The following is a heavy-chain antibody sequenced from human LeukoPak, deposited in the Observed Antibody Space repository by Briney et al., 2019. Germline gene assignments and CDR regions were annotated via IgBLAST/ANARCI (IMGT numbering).Heavy chain of an antibody. CDR3: ARSSRYDIWTGYPY. Sequence: GASVKVSCKTSGYTFTAYYIHWLRQAPGQGLEWMGWMNPNSGGTKYAQTLQGRVTMTRDTSISTAYMELSRLRSDDTAVYYCARSSRYDIWTGYPYWGQGTLVTVSP. CDR2: MNPNSGGT. CDR1: GYTFTAYY. J-gene: IGHJ4*02. V-gene: IGHV1-2*02. D-gene: IGHD3-9*01.